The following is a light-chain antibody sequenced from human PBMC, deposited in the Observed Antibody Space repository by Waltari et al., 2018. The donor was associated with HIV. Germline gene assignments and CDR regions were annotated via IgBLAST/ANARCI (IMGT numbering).Light chain of an antibody. Sequence: QAVLTQEPSLTVSPGGPVPLTFGSSTGAVPSGHSPYWFQQKPGQAPRTLIYDTSNKHSWTPARFSGSLLGGKAALTLSGAQPEDEAEYYCLLSYSGARPVVFGGGTKLTVL. J-gene: IGLJ2*01. CDR3: LLSYSGARPVV. CDR1: TGAVPSGHS. CDR2: DTS. V-gene: IGLV7-46*01.